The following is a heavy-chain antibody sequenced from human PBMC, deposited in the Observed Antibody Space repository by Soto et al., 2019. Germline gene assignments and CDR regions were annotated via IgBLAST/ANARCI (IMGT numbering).Heavy chain of an antibody. CDR2: IFYSGAT. D-gene: IGHD3-22*01. V-gene: IGHV4-59*01. Sequence: SETLSLTCTVSGGSISSYYWSWVRQPPGKGLEWIGYIFYSGATNYNPSLESRVTISIDTSKNQFSLKLSAVTAADTAVYYCAKTGDSSSYYYYGLDVWGQGTTVTVSS. CDR3: AKTGDSSSYYYYGLDV. CDR1: GGSISSYY. J-gene: IGHJ6*02.